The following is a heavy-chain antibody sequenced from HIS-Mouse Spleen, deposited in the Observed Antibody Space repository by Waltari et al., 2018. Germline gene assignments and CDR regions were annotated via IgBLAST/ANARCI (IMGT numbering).Heavy chain of an antibody. CDR3: AREIPYSSSWYDWYFDL. Sequence: QLQLQESGPGLVKPSETLSLTGPVSGGSISISSSSWGWIRQPPGKGLGGIGSIYCSGSTYYNPSLKSRVTISVDTSKNQFSLKLSSVTAADTAVYYCAREIPYSSSWYDWYFDLWGRGTLVTVSS. CDR1: GGSISISSSS. V-gene: IGHV4-39*07. D-gene: IGHD6-13*01. CDR2: IYCSGST. J-gene: IGHJ2*01.